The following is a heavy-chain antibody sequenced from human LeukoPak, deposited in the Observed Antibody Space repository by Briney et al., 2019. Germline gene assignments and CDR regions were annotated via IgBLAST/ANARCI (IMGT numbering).Heavy chain of an antibody. V-gene: IGHV3-33*01. CDR1: AFIFSNYG. CDR3: ARDRRNGDEGCDY. CDR2: IWYDGSNK. Sequence: GGSLRLSCAASAFIFSNYGMHWVRQAPGKGLEWVATIWYDGSNKYYADSVKGRFTISRDNSKNTLSLQMNSLRAEDTAVYYCARDRRNGDEGCDYWGQGTLVTVSS. D-gene: IGHD1-1*01. J-gene: IGHJ4*02.